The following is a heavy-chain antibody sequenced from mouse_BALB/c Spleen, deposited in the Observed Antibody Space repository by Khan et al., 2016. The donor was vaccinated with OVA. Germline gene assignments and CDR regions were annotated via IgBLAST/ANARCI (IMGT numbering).Heavy chain of an antibody. CDR2: IISGDIYT. J-gene: IGHJ3*01. Sequence: EVQLVESGGDLVKPGGSLKLSCAASGFTFSSYGMSWVRQTPDKRLEWVAIIISGDIYTYYPDSVKGRFTISRDNVKNILYLQMSSLKSEDTAMYYCARQGYGGGFAYWGQGTLVTVSA. V-gene: IGHV5-6*01. D-gene: IGHD1-1*01. CDR3: ARQGYGGGFAY. CDR1: GFTFSSYG.